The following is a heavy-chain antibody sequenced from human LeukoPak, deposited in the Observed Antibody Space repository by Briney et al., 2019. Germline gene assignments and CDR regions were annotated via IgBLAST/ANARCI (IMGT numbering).Heavy chain of an antibody. CDR2: IYASGST. CDR1: GGSISGYT. J-gene: IGHJ4*02. D-gene: IGHD1-26*01. CDR3: ARGVVGATAFAY. Sequence: SETLFLTCTVSGGSISGYTWSWIRQPAGKGLEWIGRIYASGSTKYNPSLQGRVTMSVDTSRGQFFLMVHSVTAADTAVYYCARGVVGATAFAYWGQGTVVTASS. V-gene: IGHV4-4*07.